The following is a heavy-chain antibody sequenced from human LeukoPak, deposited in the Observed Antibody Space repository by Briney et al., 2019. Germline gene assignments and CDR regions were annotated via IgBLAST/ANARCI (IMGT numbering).Heavy chain of an antibody. CDR1: GGSISSYY. D-gene: IGHD1-1*01. CDR2: IYYSGST. Sequence: SETLSLTCTVSGGSISSYYWSWIRQPPGKGLEWIGYIYYSGSTNYNPSLKSRVTISVDTSKNQFSLKLSSVTAADTAVYYCARLLTWNDVTGFAPGGQGPLFPVSS. V-gene: IGHV4-59*08. J-gene: IGHJ5*02. CDR3: ARLLTWNDVTGFAP.